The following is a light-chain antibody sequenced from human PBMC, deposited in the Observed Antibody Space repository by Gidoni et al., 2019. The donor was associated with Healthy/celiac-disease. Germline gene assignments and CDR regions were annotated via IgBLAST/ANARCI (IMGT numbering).Light chain of an antibody. J-gene: IGKJ5*01. CDR2: CAS. CDR1: QSVSSN. V-gene: IGKV3-15*01. Sequence: DILMTQSPATLSVSLGERATLSCRASQSVSSNLAWYQQKPGQAPRLLIYCASTRATGSPARFSGSGSGTEFTLTIISLQSEDVAVYYCQQYNNWPPITFGQGTRLEIK. CDR3: QQYNNWPPIT.